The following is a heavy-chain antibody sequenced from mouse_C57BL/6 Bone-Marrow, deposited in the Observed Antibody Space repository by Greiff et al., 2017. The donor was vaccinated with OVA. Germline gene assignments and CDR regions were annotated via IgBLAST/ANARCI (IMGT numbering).Heavy chain of an antibody. Sequence: VQLQESGPGLVQPSQSLSITCTVSGFSLTSYGVHWVRQSPGKGLEWLGVIWRGGSTDYNAAFMSRLSITKDNSKSQVFFKMNSLQADDTAIYYCAKHPPFYSLRAYWGQGTLVTVSA. CDR1: GFSLTSYG. CDR2: IWRGGST. V-gene: IGHV2-5*01. CDR3: AKHPPFYSLRAY. J-gene: IGHJ3*01. D-gene: IGHD1-1*01.